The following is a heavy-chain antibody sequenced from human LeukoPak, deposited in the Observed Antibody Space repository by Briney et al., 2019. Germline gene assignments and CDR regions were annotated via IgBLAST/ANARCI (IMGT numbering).Heavy chain of an antibody. J-gene: IGHJ3*02. CDR3: ARDLVEHDAFDI. CDR2: ISSSSSYI. D-gene: IGHD1/OR15-1a*01. Sequence: GGSLRLSCAASGFTFSSYGMHWVRQAPGKGLEWVSSISSSSSYIYYADSVKGRFTISRDNAKNSLYLQMNSLRAEDTAVYYCARDLVEHDAFDIWGQGTMVTVSS. CDR1: GFTFSSYG. V-gene: IGHV3-21*01.